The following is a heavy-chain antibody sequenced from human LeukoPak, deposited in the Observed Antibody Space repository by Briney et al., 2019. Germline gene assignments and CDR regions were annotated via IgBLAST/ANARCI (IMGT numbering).Heavy chain of an antibody. J-gene: IGHJ2*01. CDR1: GFTFSSFG. CDR2: LSFDGTTK. Sequence: GGSLRLSCAASGFTFSSFGMHWVRQAPGKGLEWVAVLSFDGTTKYYTDSVKGRFTISRDNSKNTLYLQMNSLRPEDTAVYYCAKVLDSSRYWYFDLWGRGTLVTVSS. CDR3: AKVLDSSRYWYFDL. D-gene: IGHD6-6*01. V-gene: IGHV3-30*18.